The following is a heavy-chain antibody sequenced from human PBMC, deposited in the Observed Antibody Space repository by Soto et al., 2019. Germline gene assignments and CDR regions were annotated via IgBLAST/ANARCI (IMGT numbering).Heavy chain of an antibody. CDR1: GFTLGRYG. D-gene: IGHD3-10*01. Sequence: PGGSLRLSCAASGFTLGRYGTSWVRQAPGKGLEWVSAVSPNGQGIYYADSVRGRFTISRDFSKNTVFPHMDSLRAEDTAVYYCAKDRDYPRDYFHYWGQGTLVTVSS. CDR2: VSPNGQGI. V-gene: IGHV3-23*01. J-gene: IGHJ4*02. CDR3: AKDRDYPRDYFHY.